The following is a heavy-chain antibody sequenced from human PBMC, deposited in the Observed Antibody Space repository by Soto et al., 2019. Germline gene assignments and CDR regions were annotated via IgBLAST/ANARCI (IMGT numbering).Heavy chain of an antibody. Sequence: GGSLRLSCTAPGFNFRNYDRTWVRQAPGKGLEWVSAISGSGDRTYYADSVKGRFTISRDNSKNNLYLQMSSLRAEDTALYFCARIMTAAEHYWFGMDVCGHGTTVTVSS. CDR1: GFNFRNYD. CDR3: ARIMTAAEHYWFGMDV. CDR2: ISGSGDRT. V-gene: IGHV3-23*01. J-gene: IGHJ6*02. D-gene: IGHD2-21*02.